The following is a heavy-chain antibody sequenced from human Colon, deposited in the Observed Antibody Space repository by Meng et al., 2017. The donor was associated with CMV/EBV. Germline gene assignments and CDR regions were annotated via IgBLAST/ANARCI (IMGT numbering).Heavy chain of an antibody. Sequence: QVTLQPSGPSPVNPSQSHSLTWAIAGERGSSDSAAWNWIRQSPSRGLEWLGRTYYRSQWYFDYEVSVIGRITINADTSKNEFSLQLRSVTPDDTAVYYCARGWELGSWGQGTLVTVSS. CDR3: ARGWELGS. D-gene: IGHD1-26*01. J-gene: IGHJ4*02. CDR2: TYYRSQWYF. V-gene: IGHV6-1*01. CDR1: GERGSSDSAA.